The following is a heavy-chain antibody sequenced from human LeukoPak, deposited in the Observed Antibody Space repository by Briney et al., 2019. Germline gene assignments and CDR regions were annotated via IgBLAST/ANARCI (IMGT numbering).Heavy chain of an antibody. CDR3: ARDKTGDYGDLNWFDP. CDR1: GGSISSYY. D-gene: IGHD4-17*01. Sequence: SETLSLTCTVSGGSISSYYWSWMRQPAGKGLEWIGRIYSGGSTKYNPSLKSRVTMSVDTSKNQFSLKLSSVTAADTAVYYCARDKTGDYGDLNWFDPWGQGTLVTVSS. J-gene: IGHJ5*02. CDR2: IYSGGST. V-gene: IGHV4-4*07.